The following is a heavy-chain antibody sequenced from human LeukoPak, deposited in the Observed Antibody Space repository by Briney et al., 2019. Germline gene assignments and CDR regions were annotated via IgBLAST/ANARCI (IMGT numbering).Heavy chain of an antibody. J-gene: IGHJ4*02. CDR2: ISGSGGST. CDR3: AKFRGYSGTNRYYFGY. CDR1: GFTFSSYA. Sequence: PGASLRLSCAASGFTFSSYAMSWVRQAPGKGLEWVLAISGSGGSTYYADSVKGRFTISRDNSKNTLYLQMNSLRAEDTAVYYCAKFRGYSGTNRYYFGYWGQGTLVTVSS. V-gene: IGHV3-23*01. D-gene: IGHD1-26*01.